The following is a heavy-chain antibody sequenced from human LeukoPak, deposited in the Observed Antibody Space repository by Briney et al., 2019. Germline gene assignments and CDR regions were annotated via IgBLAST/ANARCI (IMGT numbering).Heavy chain of an antibody. CDR1: GFTFSSSA. Sequence: GGSLRLSCAASGFTFSSSAMSWVRQAPGKGLEWVSSISGSGSGGSTYYADSVRGRCSISRDDSKNTLYLQMNSLRAEDTAVHYCAKFTRTLVRGALVNWGQGTLVTVSS. D-gene: IGHD3-10*01. V-gene: IGHV3-23*01. CDR3: AKFTRTLVRGALVN. J-gene: IGHJ4*02. CDR2: ISGSGSGGST.